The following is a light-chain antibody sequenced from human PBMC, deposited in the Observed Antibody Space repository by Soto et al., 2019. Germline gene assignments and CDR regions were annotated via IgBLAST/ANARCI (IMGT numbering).Light chain of an antibody. J-gene: IGLJ2*01. CDR2: EVS. Sequence: QSALTQPASVSGSPGQSITISCTGTSSDIGDYTHVSWYQQHPGKAPKLIIYEVSDRPSGVSNRFSGSKSGNTASLTISGLQTEDEADYYCCSYTSSSTSAVFGGGTKVTVL. CDR3: CSYTSSSTSAV. CDR1: SSDIGDYTH. V-gene: IGLV2-14*01.